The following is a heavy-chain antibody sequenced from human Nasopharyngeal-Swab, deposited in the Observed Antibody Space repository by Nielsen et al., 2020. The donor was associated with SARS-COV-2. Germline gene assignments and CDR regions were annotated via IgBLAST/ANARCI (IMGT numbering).Heavy chain of an antibody. J-gene: IGHJ4*02. CDR2: IRYDGSNK. CDR1: GFTFSSYG. CDR3: AKAGISYYGSGSYYSDY. D-gene: IGHD3-10*01. Sequence: GSLKISCAASGFTFSSYGMHWVRQAPGKGLEWVAFIRYDGSNKYYADSVKGRFTISRDNSKNTLYLQMNSLRAEDTAVYYCAKAGISYYGSGSYYSDYWGQGTLVTVSS. V-gene: IGHV3-30*02.